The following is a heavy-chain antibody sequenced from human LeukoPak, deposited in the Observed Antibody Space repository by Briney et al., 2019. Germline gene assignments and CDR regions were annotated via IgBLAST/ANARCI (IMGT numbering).Heavy chain of an antibody. D-gene: IGHD4-17*01. V-gene: IGHV3-7*01. CDR3: ASHDYGDYGFFDY. CDR1: GFTFSSCW. Sequence: GGSLRLSCAASGFTFSSCWMSWVRQAPGKGLEWVGNIKQHGSEKYYVDSVKGRFTISRDNAKNSLYLQMNSLRAEDTAVYYCASHDYGDYGFFDYWGQGTLVTVSS. J-gene: IGHJ4*02. CDR2: IKQHGSEK.